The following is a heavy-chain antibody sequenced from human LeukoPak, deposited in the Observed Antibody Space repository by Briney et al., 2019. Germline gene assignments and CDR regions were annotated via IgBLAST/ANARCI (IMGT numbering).Heavy chain of an antibody. CDR3: ARCYYYYYMDV. CDR2: IYYSGST. V-gene: IGHV4-59*01. J-gene: IGHJ6*03. Sequence: SETLSLTCTVSGGSISSYYWSWIRQPPGKGLEWIGYIYYSGSTNYNPSLKSRVTISVDTSKNQFSLKLSSVTAADTAVYYCARCYYYYYMDVWGKGTTVTVSS. CDR1: GGSISSYY.